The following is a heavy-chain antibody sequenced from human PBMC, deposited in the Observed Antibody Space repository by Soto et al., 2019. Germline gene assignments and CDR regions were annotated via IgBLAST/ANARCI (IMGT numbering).Heavy chain of an antibody. J-gene: IGHJ6*02. CDR2: INLKMCGT. Sequence: ASVKVCCKASGYTFSGYYIHWVGQASGQGPEWLGWINLKMCGTDNSQKFQGWVTMTRDTSISTAYMELSRLRSDGTAVYYCARETGYGGSGCVPVVTGGFDVWG. CDR3: ARETGYGGSGCVPVVTGGFDV. D-gene: IGHD5-12*01. CDR1: GYTFSGYY. V-gene: IGHV1-2*04.